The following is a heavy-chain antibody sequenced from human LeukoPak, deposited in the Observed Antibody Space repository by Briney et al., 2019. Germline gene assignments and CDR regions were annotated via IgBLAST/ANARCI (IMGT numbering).Heavy chain of an antibody. CDR3: AKDGDGIAVAGKADY. D-gene: IGHD6-19*01. Sequence: PGGSLRLSCAASGFTFDDYAMHWVRQAPGKGLEWVSLISGDGGSTYYADSVKGRFTISRDNSKNSLYLQMNSLRTEDTALYYCAKDGDGIAVAGKADYWGQGTLVTVSS. CDR1: GFTFDDYA. J-gene: IGHJ4*02. V-gene: IGHV3-43*02. CDR2: ISGDGGST.